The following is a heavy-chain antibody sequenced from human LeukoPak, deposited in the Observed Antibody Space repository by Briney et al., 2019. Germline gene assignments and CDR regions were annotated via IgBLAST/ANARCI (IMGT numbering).Heavy chain of an antibody. D-gene: IGHD2-2*01. CDR1: GYMFLNYD. V-gene: IGHV1-8*01. CDR3: ARKTCTTTSCLHP. J-gene: IGHJ5*02. CDR2: MTPKTGNS. Sequence: GASVKVSCKASGYMFLNYDINWVRQAAGQGLEWMAWMTPKTGNSDYAQRFQGRVALTRDTSTDTAYMELCNLGSEDTAVYYCARKTCTTTSCLHPWGQGTLVTVSP.